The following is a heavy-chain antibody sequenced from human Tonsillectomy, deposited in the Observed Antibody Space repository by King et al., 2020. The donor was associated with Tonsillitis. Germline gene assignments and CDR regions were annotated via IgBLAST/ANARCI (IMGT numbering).Heavy chain of an antibody. CDR1: GFTFTTYG. Sequence: VQLVESGGGVVQPGRSLRLSCTASGFTFTTYGMHWVRQAPGKGLEWVAVIWHDGSNKVYTDSVKGRFTISRDNSKNTLNLQMNSLRVEDTAVYYCARDGGDRAFQHWGQGTLVIVSS. J-gene: IGHJ1*01. CDR2: IWHDGSNK. CDR3: ARDGGDRAFQH. V-gene: IGHV3-33*08. D-gene: IGHD3-16*01.